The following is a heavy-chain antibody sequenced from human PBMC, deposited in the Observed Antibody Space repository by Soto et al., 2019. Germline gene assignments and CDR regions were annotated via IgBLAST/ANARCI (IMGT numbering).Heavy chain of an antibody. J-gene: IGHJ4*02. CDR1: GFTFSNYY. CDR3: ARSYSSGWEFDY. V-gene: IGHV3-11*01. D-gene: IGHD6-19*01. Sequence: GGSLRLSCGASGFTFSNYYMSWIRQAPGKGPEWVSYISSTGRTIYYADSVKGRFTVSRDNAQNSLSLKLNSLRVEDTAVYYCARSYSSGWEFDYWGQGTQVTVSS. CDR2: ISSTGRTI.